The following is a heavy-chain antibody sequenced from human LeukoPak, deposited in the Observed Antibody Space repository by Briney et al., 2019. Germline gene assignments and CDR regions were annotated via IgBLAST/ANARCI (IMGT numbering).Heavy chain of an antibody. Sequence: PGGSLRLSCAASGFTFSNSAMNWVRQVPGKALEWVSSIYYDSSHIYYAASVRGRFTISRDNARNSVYLQMNSLRVEDTAVYYCARDPLRYLRVGHYDYWGQGTLVAVSS. CDR1: GFTFSNSA. V-gene: IGHV3-21*01. D-gene: IGHD3-9*01. CDR3: ARDPLRYLRVGHYDY. J-gene: IGHJ4*02. CDR2: IYYDSSHI.